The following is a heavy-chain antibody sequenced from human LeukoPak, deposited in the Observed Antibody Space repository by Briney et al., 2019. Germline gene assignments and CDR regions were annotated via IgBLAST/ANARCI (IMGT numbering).Heavy chain of an antibody. CDR1: GYTFTGYY. CDR3: ARDHCVSTACYEDYYYGLDV. CDR2: INPNSGGS. D-gene: IGHD2-2*01. V-gene: IGHV1-2*02. J-gene: IGHJ6*02. Sequence: ASVKVSCKASGYTFTGYYMQWVRQAPGQGLEWMGWINPNSGGSNYAQKFQGRVTMTRDTSISTAYMELSRLRSDDTAVYFCARDHCVSTACYEDYYYGLDVWGRGTTVTVSS.